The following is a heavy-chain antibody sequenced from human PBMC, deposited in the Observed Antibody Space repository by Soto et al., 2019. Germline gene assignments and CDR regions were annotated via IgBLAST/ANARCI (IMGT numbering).Heavy chain of an antibody. J-gene: IGHJ3*02. CDR3: VREGTVVTRDAFDI. CDR2: INAGNGNT. V-gene: IGHV1-3*05. D-gene: IGHD2-21*02. CDR1: GYTFTSYA. Sequence: QVQLVQSGAEEKKPGASVKVSCKASGYTFTSYAMHWVRQAPGQRLEWMGWINAGNGNTKYSQKFQGRVTITRDTSASTAYMELSSLRSEDTAVYYCVREGTVVTRDAFDIWGQGTMVTVSS.